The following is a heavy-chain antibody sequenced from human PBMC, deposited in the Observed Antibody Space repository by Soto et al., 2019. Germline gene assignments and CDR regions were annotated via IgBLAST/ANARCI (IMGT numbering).Heavy chain of an antibody. Sequence: QVQLVQSGAEVKKPGSSVKVSCKASGGTFSSYAISWVRQAPGQGLEWMGGIIPIFGTANYAQKFQGRVTITADESTSTAYMELSSLRSEDTAVYYCARGVSNYDFWSGYSYYYYYGMDVCGQGTTVTVSS. CDR2: IIPIFGTA. CDR3: ARGVSNYDFWSGYSYYYYYGMDV. V-gene: IGHV1-69*01. J-gene: IGHJ6*02. D-gene: IGHD3-3*01. CDR1: GGTFSSYA.